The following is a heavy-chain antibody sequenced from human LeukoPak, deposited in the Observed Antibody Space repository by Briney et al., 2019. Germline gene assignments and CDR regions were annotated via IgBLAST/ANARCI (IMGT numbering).Heavy chain of an antibody. V-gene: IGHV4-59*01. CDR1: GASISTSY. CDR2: IHYSGDI. D-gene: IGHD2-15*01. Sequence: WETLSLTCTVSGASISTSYWYWIRQPPGKGLEWIGYIHYSGDINYNPSLKSRVTISAYTSKNQLSLKLSSVTAADTAVYYCARVGCSGGSCYPDYWGQGTLVTVSS. CDR3: ARVGCSGGSCYPDY. J-gene: IGHJ4*02.